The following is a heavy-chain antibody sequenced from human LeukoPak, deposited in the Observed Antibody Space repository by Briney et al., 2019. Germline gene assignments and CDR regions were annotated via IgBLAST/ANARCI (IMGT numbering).Heavy chain of an antibody. CDR3: ARGISSVSSNWFDP. CDR1: GFTFSSYA. V-gene: IGHV3-30-3*01. CDR2: ISYDGSNK. Sequence: GGSLRLSCAASGFTFSSYALHWVRQAPGKGLEWVAVISYDGSNKYYADSVKGRFTISRDNSKNTLYLQMNSLRAEVSAVYYCARGISSVSSNWFDPWGQGTLVSVSS. J-gene: IGHJ5*02. D-gene: IGHD3-22*01.